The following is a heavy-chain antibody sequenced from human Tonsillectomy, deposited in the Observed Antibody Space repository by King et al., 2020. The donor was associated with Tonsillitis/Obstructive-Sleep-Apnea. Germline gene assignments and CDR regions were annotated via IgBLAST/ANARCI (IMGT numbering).Heavy chain of an antibody. Sequence: VQLVESGAEVKKPGESLRISCKGSGYRFTSYWINWVRQMRGKGLEWMGRIDPSDSYTNYSPSFQGHVTLSADKSISTAYLQWSSLRASDTAMYYCVGADYYNMDFWGQGTTVTVSS. CDR2: IDPSDSYT. CDR3: VGADYYNMDF. V-gene: IGHV5-10-1*03. J-gene: IGHJ6*02. D-gene: IGHD4/OR15-4a*01. CDR1: GYRFTSYW.